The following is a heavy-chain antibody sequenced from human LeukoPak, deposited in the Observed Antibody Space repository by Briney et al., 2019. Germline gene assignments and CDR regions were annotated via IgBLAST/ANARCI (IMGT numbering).Heavy chain of an antibody. J-gene: IGHJ4*02. CDR1: GYSFTSYW. D-gene: IGHD2-15*01. CDR2: IYPDDSDT. V-gene: IGHV5-51*01. Sequence: GESLKISCQGSGYSFTSYWIGWVRQMPGKGLECMGIIYPDDSDTRYSPSFQGQATISADKSISTAYLQWSSLKASDTAMYYCARPGGCSGGSCYDYFDYWGQGTLVTVSS. CDR3: ARPGGCSGGSCYDYFDY.